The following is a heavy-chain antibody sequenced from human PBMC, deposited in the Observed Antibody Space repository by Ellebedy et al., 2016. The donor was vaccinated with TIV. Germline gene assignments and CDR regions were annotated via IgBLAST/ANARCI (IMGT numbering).Heavy chain of an antibody. V-gene: IGHV1-18*01. CDR2: VSAYSGNT. D-gene: IGHD3-10*01. Sequence: AASVKVSCKSSGYTFIDYGISWVRQAPGQGLDWMGWVSAYSGNTNYADNLQGRFTMATDTSTDTAYMELRSLRSYDTAVYYCARYSGSGTYYRNGMDVWGQGTTVTVSS. CDR1: GYTFIDYG. J-gene: IGHJ6*02. CDR3: ARYSGSGTYYRNGMDV.